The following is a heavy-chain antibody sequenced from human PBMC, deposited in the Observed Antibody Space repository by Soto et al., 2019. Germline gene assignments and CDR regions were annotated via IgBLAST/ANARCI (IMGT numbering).Heavy chain of an antibody. D-gene: IGHD1-1*01. V-gene: IGHV1-8*01. CDR1: GYTFTSYD. CDR2: MNPNSGNT. Sequence: ASVKVSCKASGYTFTSYDINWVRQATGQGLEWMGWMNPNSGNTGYAQKFQGRVTMTRDTSISTAYMELSSQRDEDTAVYYCAGPWNKQWGQGTPVTVSS. CDR3: AGPWNKQ. J-gene: IGHJ4*02.